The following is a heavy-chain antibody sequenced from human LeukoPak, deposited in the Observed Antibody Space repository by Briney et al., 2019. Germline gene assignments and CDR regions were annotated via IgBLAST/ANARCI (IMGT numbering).Heavy chain of an antibody. J-gene: IGHJ5*02. CDR1: GFTFSSYG. Sequence: GGSLRLSCAASGFTFSSYGMHWVRQAPGKGLEWVAFIRYDGSNKYYADSVKGRFTISRDNSKNTLYLQMNSLRAEDTAVYYCARDRATYYYDSVTNRFDPWGQGTLVTVSS. D-gene: IGHD3-22*01. CDR2: IRYDGSNK. V-gene: IGHV3-30*02. CDR3: ARDRATYYYDSVTNRFDP.